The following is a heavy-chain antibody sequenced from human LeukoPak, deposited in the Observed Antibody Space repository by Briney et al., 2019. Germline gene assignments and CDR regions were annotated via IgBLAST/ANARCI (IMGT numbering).Heavy chain of an antibody. CDR3: ASAPLGYYFDY. Sequence: GGSLRLSCAASGFTFDDYAMNWVRQAPGKGLEWVSGISWNSGSIGYADSVKGRFTISRDNAKNSLYLQMNSLRAEDTALYYCASAPLGYYFDYWGQGPLVTVSS. V-gene: IGHV3-9*01. J-gene: IGHJ4*02. CDR2: ISWNSGSI. CDR1: GFTFDDYA.